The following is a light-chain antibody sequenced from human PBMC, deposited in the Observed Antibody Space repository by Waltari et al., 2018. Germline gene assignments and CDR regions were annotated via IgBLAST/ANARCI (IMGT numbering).Light chain of an antibody. Sequence: DIVMTQSPASLSVSLGERATVNCNCSKSVFYSSNNNDYLAWYQQKPGQPPKLLISWASTRVSGVPARFSCSGSGTDFTLTISRLQAEDVAVYYFYQYYITPLPFGGGTKVEIK. CDR3: YQYYITPLP. V-gene: IGKV4-1*01. J-gene: IGKJ4*01. CDR2: WAS. CDR1: KSVFYSSNNNDY.